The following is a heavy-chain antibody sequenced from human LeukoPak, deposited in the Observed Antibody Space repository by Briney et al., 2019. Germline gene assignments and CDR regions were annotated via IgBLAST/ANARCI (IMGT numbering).Heavy chain of an antibody. CDR2: ISSSGTK. Sequence: GGSLRLSCSASGFTVNSYNMNWVRQAPGKGLEWVSCISSSGTKYYADSVKGRFTTSRDNGKSSLFLEMNSLRDEDTAVYYCARGPSSSSWSRFGPWGQGTLVTVSS. CDR3: ARGPSSSSWSRFGP. J-gene: IGHJ5*02. V-gene: IGHV3-48*02. D-gene: IGHD6-13*01. CDR1: GFTVNSYN.